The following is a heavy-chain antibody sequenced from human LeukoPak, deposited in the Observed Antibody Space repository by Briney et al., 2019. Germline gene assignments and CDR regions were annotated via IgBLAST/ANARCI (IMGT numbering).Heavy chain of an antibody. V-gene: IGHV3-7*03. J-gene: IGHJ6*02. D-gene: IGHD2-8*01. Sequence: HAGGSLRPSCPASGFTLTNNWMTWVRQVPGSGPEWVANVNRDGSETYYLDSVKGRFTISRDNAKNSLYLQMNSLRAEDTALYYCVRNNAMDVWGQGTTVIVSS. CDR1: GFTLTNNW. CDR2: VNRDGSET. CDR3: VRNNAMDV.